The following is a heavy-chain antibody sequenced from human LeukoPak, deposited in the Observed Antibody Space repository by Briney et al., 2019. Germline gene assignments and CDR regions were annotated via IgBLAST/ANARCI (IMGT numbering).Heavy chain of an antibody. CDR3: ARVGGGIYSSRDAFDI. Sequence: ASVRVSCKASGYTFTTNGVSWVRQAPGQGLEWLAWISPYDGDTNYTPDLQGRVTLSTDTSTSTAYMELTSLRSDDTAVYYCARVGGGIYSSRDAFDIWGQGTMVTVSS. J-gene: IGHJ3*02. D-gene: IGHD2-2*01. CDR1: GYTFTTNG. CDR2: ISPYDGDT. V-gene: IGHV1-18*04.